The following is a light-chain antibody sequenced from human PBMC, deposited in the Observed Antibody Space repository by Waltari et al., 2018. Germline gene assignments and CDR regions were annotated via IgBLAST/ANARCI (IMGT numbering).Light chain of an antibody. CDR1: SPNTGSDK. Sequence: QSVLTQPPSASGTPGPRVTISCSGSSPNTGSDKVNWYQHLPGTAPKLIIHNNNERPSGVPDRFSGSKSGTAASLAISGLQFEDEGDYYCAAWDDTLNGVVFGGGTTLTVL. CDR2: NNN. J-gene: IGLJ3*02. V-gene: IGLV1-44*01. CDR3: AAWDDTLNGVV.